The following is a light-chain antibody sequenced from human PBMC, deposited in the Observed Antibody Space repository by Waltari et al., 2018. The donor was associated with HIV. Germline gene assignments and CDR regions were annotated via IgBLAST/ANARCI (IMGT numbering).Light chain of an antibody. V-gene: IGKV3-11*01. J-gene: IGKJ4*01. CDR2: DAS. CDR1: QSVQAF. Sequence: EIVLPQSQPILSESQGETAPLSCRASQSVQAFLALYQRRPGQAPRLVVYDASKRAAGVPARFSGSGFGTDFTLTISGLEPEDVALYYCQHRTTWPPTFGGGTRVEIE. CDR3: QHRTTWPPT.